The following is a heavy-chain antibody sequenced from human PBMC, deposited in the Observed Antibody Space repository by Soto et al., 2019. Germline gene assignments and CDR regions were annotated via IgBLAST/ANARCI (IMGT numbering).Heavy chain of an antibody. CDR2: FSTYNVNT. V-gene: IGHV1-18*01. J-gene: IGHJ4*02. CDR1: GYTFTSFG. CDR3: ARVRYNWNYVLDY. D-gene: IGHD1-7*01. Sequence: QVQLVQSGPEVKKPGASVKVSCKASGYTFTSFGISWVRQAPGQGLEWMGWFSTYNVNTNYAQKFQGRVTMATDTSTSTAYMELRSLRSDDTAVYFCARVRYNWNYVLDYWGQGTLVTVSS.